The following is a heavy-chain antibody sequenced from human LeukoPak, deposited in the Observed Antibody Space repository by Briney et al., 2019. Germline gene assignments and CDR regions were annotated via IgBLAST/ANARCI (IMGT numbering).Heavy chain of an antibody. CDR2: INPNSGGT. V-gene: IGHV1-2*06. CDR1: GYTYTGYY. Sequence: ASVKVSCKASGYTYTGYYMHWVRQAPGQGLELMGRINPNSGGTNYAQKFQGRVTMTRDTSISTAYMELSRLRSDDTAVYYCARSDPYGDYSGYFDYWGQGTLVTVSS. D-gene: IGHD4-17*01. CDR3: ARSDPYGDYSGYFDY. J-gene: IGHJ4*02.